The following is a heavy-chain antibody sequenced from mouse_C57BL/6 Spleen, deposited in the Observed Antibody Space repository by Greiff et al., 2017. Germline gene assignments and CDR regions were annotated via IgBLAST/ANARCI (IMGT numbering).Heavy chain of an antibody. CDR1: GYAFTSYW. D-gene: IGHD1-3*01. CDR3: ARRGRELSGPPFDY. Sequence: QVQLQQPGAELVRPGSSVKLSCKASGYAFTSYWMHWVKQRPIQGLEWIGNIDPSDSETTYNQKFKDKATLTVDKSSSTAYMQLSSLTSEDSAVYYCARRGRELSGPPFDYWGQGTTLTVSS. V-gene: IGHV1-52*01. J-gene: IGHJ2*01. CDR2: IDPSDSET.